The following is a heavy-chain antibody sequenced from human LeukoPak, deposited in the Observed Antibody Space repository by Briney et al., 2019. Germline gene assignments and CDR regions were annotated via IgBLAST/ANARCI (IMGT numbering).Heavy chain of an antibody. CDR3: ARAVVATPDTFFDY. CDR2: IKQDGSEK. V-gene: IGHV3-7*04. Sequence: QPGGSLRLSCAASGFTFSSYWMSWVRQAPGKGLEWVANIKQDGSEKYYVDSVKGRFTISRDNAKNSLYLQMNSLRAEDTAVYYCARAVVATPDTFFDYWGQGTLVTVSS. J-gene: IGHJ4*02. D-gene: IGHD5-12*01. CDR1: GFTFSSYW.